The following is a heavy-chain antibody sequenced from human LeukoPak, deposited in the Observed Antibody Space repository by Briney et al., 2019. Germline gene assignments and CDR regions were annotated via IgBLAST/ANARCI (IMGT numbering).Heavy chain of an antibody. V-gene: IGHV3-9*01. CDR3: AKDIVPVTVEAVAYMRDDAFDI. CDR1: GFTFDDYA. D-gene: IGHD6-19*01. Sequence: PGGSLRLSCAASGFTFDDYAMHWVRQAPGKGLEWVSGISWNSGSIGYADSVKGRFTISRDNAKNSLYLQMNSLRAEDTALYYCAKDIVPVTVEAVAYMRDDAFDIWGQGTMVTVSS. J-gene: IGHJ3*02. CDR2: ISWNSGSI.